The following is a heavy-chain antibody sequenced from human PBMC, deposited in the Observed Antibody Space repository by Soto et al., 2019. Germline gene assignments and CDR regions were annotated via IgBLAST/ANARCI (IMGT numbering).Heavy chain of an antibody. D-gene: IGHD3-16*01. CDR3: PAVREGAVGGCLLPDGFVV. J-gene: IGHJ3*01. CDR1: GYTFTNYY. CDR2: INPRGGST. Sequence: LLVQSGAEVKKPGALVKVSCKSSGYTFTNYYIHWVRQARGQGLEWMGVINPRGGSTSYAHKFQAKVPMTRDTSTSPVDLELSSLTPEDTAGYYGPAVREGAVGGCLLPDGFVVWGQGKMVTFPS. V-gene: IGHV1-46*01.